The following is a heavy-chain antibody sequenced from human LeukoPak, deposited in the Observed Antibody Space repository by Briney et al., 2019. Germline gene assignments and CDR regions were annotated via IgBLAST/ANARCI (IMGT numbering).Heavy chain of an antibody. D-gene: IGHD2-8*01. CDR2: IWYDGSNK. J-gene: IGHJ5*02. CDR3: AGERGVYSHNWFDP. Sequence: GGSLRLSCVASGFTFSSYGMHWVRQAPGKVLEWVAVIWYDGSNKYYADSVKGRFTISRDKSKNTLYLQENSLKAEDRAVYYWAGERGVYSHNWFDPWGQGTLVTVSS. CDR1: GFTFSSYG. V-gene: IGHV3-33*01.